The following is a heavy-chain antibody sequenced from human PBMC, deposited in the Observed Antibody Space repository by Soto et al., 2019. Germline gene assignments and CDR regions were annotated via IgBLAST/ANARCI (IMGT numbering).Heavy chain of an antibody. CDR2: ISANGANT. Sequence: GGSLRLSCAASGIIFSNYALSWVRQAPGKGLEWVSGISANGANTYYAESVKGRFTISRDSSRNTLYLQMNSLRAEDTAIYYCADIYDIDVWGQGTTVTVSS. CDR3: ADIYDIDV. V-gene: IGHV3-23*01. CDR1: GIIFSNYA. J-gene: IGHJ6*02.